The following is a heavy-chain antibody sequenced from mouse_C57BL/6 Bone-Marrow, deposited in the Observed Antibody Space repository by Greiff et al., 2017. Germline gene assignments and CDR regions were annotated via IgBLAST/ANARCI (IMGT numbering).Heavy chain of an antibody. CDR1: GYTFTDYY. Sequence: VQLQQSGPELVKPGASVKISCKASGYTFTDYYMNWVKQSHGKSLEWIGDINPNNGGTSYNQKFKGKATLTVDKSSSTAYMELRSLTSEDSAVYYCARGYYYGSRAMDYWGQGTSGTVSS. CDR2: INPNNGGT. CDR3: ARGYYYGSRAMDY. V-gene: IGHV1-26*01. J-gene: IGHJ4*01. D-gene: IGHD1-1*01.